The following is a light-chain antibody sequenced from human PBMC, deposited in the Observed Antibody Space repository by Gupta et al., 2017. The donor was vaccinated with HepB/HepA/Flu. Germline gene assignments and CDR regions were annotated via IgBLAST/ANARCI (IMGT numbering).Light chain of an antibody. CDR3: QQYGSSPPFT. J-gene: IGKJ3*01. Sequence: EIVLTQSPGTMSLSPGERATLSCRASQSVSSSYLAWYQQKPGQAPRLLIYGASSRATVIPDRFIGSGSGTDFTLTISRLEPEDFAVYYCQQYGSSPPFTFGPGTKVDIK. CDR2: GAS. V-gene: IGKV3-20*01. CDR1: QSVSSSY.